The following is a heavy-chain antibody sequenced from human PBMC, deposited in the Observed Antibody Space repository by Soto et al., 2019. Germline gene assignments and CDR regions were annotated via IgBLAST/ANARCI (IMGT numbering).Heavy chain of an antibody. CDR1: GFTFSSYA. J-gene: IGHJ5*02. D-gene: IGHD2-15*01. V-gene: IGHV3-23*01. CDR3: AKEGVVAATLNWFDP. CDR2: ISGSGGFT. Sequence: GSLRLSCAASGFTFSSYAISWVRQAPGKGLEWVSAISGSGGFTYYADSVKGRFNISRDNAKNTVYLQMNSLRAEDTAVYYCAKEGVVAATLNWFDPWGQGNLVTVSS.